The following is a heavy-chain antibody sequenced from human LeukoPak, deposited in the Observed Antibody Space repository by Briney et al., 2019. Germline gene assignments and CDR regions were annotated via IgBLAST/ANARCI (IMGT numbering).Heavy chain of an antibody. Sequence: SETLSLTCAVSGASISIYYWSWIRQPPGKGLEWIGYIYSSGSTNSNPSLKSRITISIDTSKNQFSLRLSSVTAADTAVYYCARLHDYVDYGWFDPWGQGTLVTVSS. D-gene: IGHD4-17*01. CDR1: GASISIYY. CDR3: ARLHDYVDYGWFDP. CDR2: IYSSGST. J-gene: IGHJ5*02. V-gene: IGHV4-59*08.